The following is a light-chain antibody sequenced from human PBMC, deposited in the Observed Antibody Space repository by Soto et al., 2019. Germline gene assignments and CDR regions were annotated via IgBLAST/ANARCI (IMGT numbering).Light chain of an antibody. CDR3: QQYDNLPIT. V-gene: IGKV1-33*01. CDR2: DAS. J-gene: IGKJ5*01. CDR1: QDISNY. Sequence: DIQMTQSPSSLSASVGDRITITCQASQDISNYLNWYQQMPGKAPKLLIYDASNLETGVLSRFSGSGSGTDFTFTISNLQPEDIATYYCQQYDNLPITFGQGTRLEI.